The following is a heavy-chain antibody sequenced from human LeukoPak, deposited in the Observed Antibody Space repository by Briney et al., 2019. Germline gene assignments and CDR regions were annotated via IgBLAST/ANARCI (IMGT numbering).Heavy chain of an antibody. J-gene: IGHJ4*02. CDR1: GYTFTGYY. CDR2: IDPNSGGT. CDR3: ARELVGAIGEGFDY. D-gene: IGHD1-26*01. V-gene: IGHV1-2*02. Sequence: GASVKVSCKASGYTFTGYYMHWVRQAPGQGLEWMGWIDPNSGGTNYAQKFQGRVTMTRDTSISTAYMELSRLRSDDTAVYYCARELVGAIGEGFDYWGQGTLVTVSS.